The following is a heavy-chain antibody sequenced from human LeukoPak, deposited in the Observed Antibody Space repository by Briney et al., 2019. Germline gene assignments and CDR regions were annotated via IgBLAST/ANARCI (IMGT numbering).Heavy chain of an antibody. J-gene: IGHJ4*02. Sequence: GASVKVSCKASGYTFTGYCIHWVRQAPGQGLESMGWINSNSGGTNYAQKFQGRVTMTRDTSISTAYMELSRLRSDDTAVYYCARGRYLDYWGQGTLVPVSS. CDR1: GYTFTGYC. CDR2: INSNSGGT. D-gene: IGHD1-14*01. CDR3: ARGRYLDY. V-gene: IGHV1-2*02.